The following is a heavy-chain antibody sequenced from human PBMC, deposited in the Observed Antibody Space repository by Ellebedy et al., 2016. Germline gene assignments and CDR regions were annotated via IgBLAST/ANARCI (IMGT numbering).Heavy chain of an antibody. V-gene: IGHV1-18*01. CDR2: INVDSGNT. CDR1: GYIFSTYG. J-gene: IGHJ4*02. D-gene: IGHD3/OR15-3a*01. Sequence: ASVKVSCXASGYIFSTYGISWVRQAPGQGLEWMGWINVDSGNTRYAQKFQDRISLTTDRSANTVYLELRGLRFDDAAIYYCTGERGGLKYFDHWGQGTVVTVSS. CDR3: TGERGGLKYFDH.